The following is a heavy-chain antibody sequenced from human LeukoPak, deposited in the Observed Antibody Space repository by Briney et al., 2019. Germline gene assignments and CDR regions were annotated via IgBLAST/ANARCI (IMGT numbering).Heavy chain of an antibody. J-gene: IGHJ6*03. V-gene: IGHV3-23*01. CDR2: VSGSGGAT. CDR1: GFTFNNYA. Sequence: GGSLRLSCAASGFTFNNYAMSWVRQAPGLGLEWLSYVSGSGGATYYAASVKGRFTISRDNSKNTVYLQMGSLRAEDTAVYYCAKNRGGTYKYYMDVWGNGTTVTVSS. D-gene: IGHD1-1*01. CDR3: AKNRGGTYKYYMDV.